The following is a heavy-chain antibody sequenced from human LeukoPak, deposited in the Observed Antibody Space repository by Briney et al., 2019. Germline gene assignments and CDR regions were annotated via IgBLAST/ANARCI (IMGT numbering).Heavy chain of an antibody. J-gene: IGHJ4*02. Sequence: GGSLRLSCAASGFTFSSYGMHWVRQAPGKGLEWVAVISYDGSNKYYADSVKGRFTISRDSSKNTLYLQMNSLRAEDTAVYYCAKGGHYDSSGYYIQIDWGQGTLVTVSS. V-gene: IGHV3-30*18. CDR2: ISYDGSNK. D-gene: IGHD3-22*01. CDR3: AKGGHYDSSGYYIQID. CDR1: GFTFSSYG.